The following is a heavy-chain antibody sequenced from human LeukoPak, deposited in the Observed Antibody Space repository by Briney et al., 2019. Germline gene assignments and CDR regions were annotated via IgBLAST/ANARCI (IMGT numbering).Heavy chain of an antibody. CDR3: ARDSRIRGFDY. CDR2: ISAYNGNT. D-gene: IGHD6-13*01. V-gene: IGHV1-18*01. Sequence: ASVKVSCKASGYTFTSYGISWVRQAPGQGREGMGWISAYNGNTNYAQKLQGRVTMTTDTSTSTDYMELRSLRSDDTAVYYCARDSRIRGFDYWGQGTLVTVSS. J-gene: IGHJ4*02. CDR1: GYTFTSYG.